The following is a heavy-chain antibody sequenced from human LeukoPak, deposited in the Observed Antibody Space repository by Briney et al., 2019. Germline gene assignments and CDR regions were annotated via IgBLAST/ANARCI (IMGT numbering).Heavy chain of an antibody. CDR3: ARDVRGVTYKGTSSQFDY. D-gene: IGHD3-10*01. V-gene: IGHV3-30*04. Sequence: GGSLRLSRAASGFTFSSYAMHWVRQAPGKGLEWVAVISYDGSNKYYADSVKGRFTISRDNSKNTLYLQMNSLRAEDTAVYYCARDVRGVTYKGTSSQFDYWGQGTLVTVSS. J-gene: IGHJ4*02. CDR2: ISYDGSNK. CDR1: GFTFSSYA.